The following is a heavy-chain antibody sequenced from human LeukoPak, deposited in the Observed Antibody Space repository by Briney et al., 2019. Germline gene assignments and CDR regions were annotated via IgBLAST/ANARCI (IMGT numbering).Heavy chain of an antibody. V-gene: IGHV3-74*01. J-gene: IGHJ4*02. CDR2: IKSDGSST. CDR3: VREQYGDYGGDY. Sequence: GGSLRLSCAASGFTFSSYWMHWVRQAPGKGLVWVPRIKSDGSSTTYADSVKGRFTISRDNAKNTLYLQMNSLRAEDTAVYYCVREQYGDYGGDYWGQGTLVTVSS. CDR1: GFTFSSYW. D-gene: IGHD4-17*01.